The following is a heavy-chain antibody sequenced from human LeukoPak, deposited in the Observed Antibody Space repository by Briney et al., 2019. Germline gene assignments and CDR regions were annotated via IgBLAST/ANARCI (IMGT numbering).Heavy chain of an antibody. CDR3: ARGAVTGAFDI. J-gene: IGHJ3*02. CDR1: GFTFSSYG. V-gene: IGHV3-33*01. Sequence: GGSLRLPCAASGFTFSSYGMHWVRQAPGKGLEWVAVIWYDGSNKYYADSVKGRFTISRDNSKNTLYLQMNSLRAEDTAVYYCARGAVTGAFDIWGQGTMVTVSS. D-gene: IGHD1-14*01. CDR2: IWYDGSNK.